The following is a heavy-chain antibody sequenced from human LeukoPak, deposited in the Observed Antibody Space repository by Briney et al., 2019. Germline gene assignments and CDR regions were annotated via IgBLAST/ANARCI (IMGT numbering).Heavy chain of an antibody. V-gene: IGHV4-30-4*08. CDR2: IYYSGST. D-gene: IGHD3-22*01. Sequence: SETLSLTCTVSGGSISSGDYYWSWIRQPPGKGLEWIWYIYYSGSTYYNPSLKSRVTISVDTSKNQFSLKLSSVTAADTAVYYCARDPLQGYDSSGYPEYFQHWGQGTLVTVSS. J-gene: IGHJ1*01. CDR1: GGSISSGDYY. CDR3: ARDPLQGYDSSGYPEYFQH.